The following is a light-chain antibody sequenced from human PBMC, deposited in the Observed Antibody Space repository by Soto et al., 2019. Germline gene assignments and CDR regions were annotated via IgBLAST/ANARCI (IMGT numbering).Light chain of an antibody. V-gene: IGKV1-39*01. Sequence: DIQMTQSPSSLSASVGDTVTITCRASQSISVHLNWYQQKPGKVPKLLNYAASYLQSGVPSRFSGSGSETDFALTISSLQPEDFATYYCQQSYITPYTFGQGTKLEIK. CDR1: QSISVH. CDR3: QQSYITPYT. J-gene: IGKJ2*01. CDR2: AAS.